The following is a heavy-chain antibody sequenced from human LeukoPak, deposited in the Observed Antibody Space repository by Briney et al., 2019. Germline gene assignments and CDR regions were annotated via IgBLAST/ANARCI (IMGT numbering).Heavy chain of an antibody. Sequence: PSETLSLTCAVYGGSFSGYYWSWIRQPPGKGLEWIGEINHSGSTNYNPSLKSRVTISVDTSKNQFSLKLSSVTAADTAVYYCARRGYSYGTFDYWGQGTQVTVSS. CDR1: GGSFSGYY. V-gene: IGHV4-34*01. J-gene: IGHJ4*02. CDR3: ARRGYSYGTFDY. D-gene: IGHD5-18*01. CDR2: INHSGST.